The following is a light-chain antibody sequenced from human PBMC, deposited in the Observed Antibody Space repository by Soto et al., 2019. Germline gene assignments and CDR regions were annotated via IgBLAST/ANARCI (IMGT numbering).Light chain of an antibody. CDR2: EVS. J-gene: IGLJ2*01. V-gene: IGLV2-14*01. CDR3: QSYDSSLSGGVV. CDR1: SSDIGTYKY. Sequence: QSALTQPASVSGSPGQSITISCTGTSSDIGTYKYVSWFQHHPGKAPKLIIFEVSNRPSGVPDRFSGSKSGTSASLAITGLQAEDEADYYCQSYDSSLSGGVVFGGGTKLTVL.